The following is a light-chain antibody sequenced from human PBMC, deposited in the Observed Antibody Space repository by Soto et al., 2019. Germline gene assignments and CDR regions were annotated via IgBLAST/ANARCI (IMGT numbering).Light chain of an antibody. J-gene: IGKJ1*01. CDR2: ATS. CDR3: QQYNNWPRT. Sequence: EIVMTQSPATLSVSPGERATLSCRASQSVSTRYSAWYQKKPGQAPRLLIYATSSRATGIPARFSGSGSGTEFTLTISSLQSEDFAVYYCQQYNNWPRTFGQGTKVDIK. CDR1: QSVSTRY. V-gene: IGKV3D-15*01.